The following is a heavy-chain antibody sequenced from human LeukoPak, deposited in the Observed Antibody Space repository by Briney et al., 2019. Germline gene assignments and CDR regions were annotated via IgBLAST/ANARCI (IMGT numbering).Heavy chain of an antibody. CDR3: AIGAAFDPLTFDF. D-gene: IGHD4/OR15-4a*01. CDR1: GYTLTELS. V-gene: IGHV1-24*01. CDR2: FEPEHGET. J-gene: IGHJ4*02. Sequence: ASVKVSCKLSGYTLTELSMNWVRQAPGKGLEWLGGFEPEHGETIYAQKLQGRVTVTEDTSSDTGYMELSSLRFEDTAIYYCAIGAAFDPLTFDFWGQGTLVTVSS.